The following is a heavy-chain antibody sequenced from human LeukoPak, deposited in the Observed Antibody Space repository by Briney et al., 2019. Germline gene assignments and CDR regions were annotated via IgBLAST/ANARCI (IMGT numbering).Heavy chain of an antibody. CDR2: MNPNSGNT. Sequence: ASVKVSCKASGYTLTSYDINWVRQATGQGLEWMGWMNPNSGNTGYAQKFQGRVTMTRNTSISTAYMELSSLRSEDTAVYYCARGLSSDGGDAFDIWGQGTMVTVSS. V-gene: IGHV1-8*01. CDR3: ARGLSSDGGDAFDI. J-gene: IGHJ3*02. D-gene: IGHD6-6*01. CDR1: GYTLTSYD.